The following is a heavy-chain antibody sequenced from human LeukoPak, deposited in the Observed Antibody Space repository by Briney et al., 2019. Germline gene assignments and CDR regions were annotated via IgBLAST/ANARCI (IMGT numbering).Heavy chain of an antibody. V-gene: IGHV4-59*01. CDR1: GGSISSYY. J-gene: IGHJ4*02. D-gene: IGHD3-9*01. Sequence: SETLSLTCTVSGGSISSYYWSWIRQPPGEGLEWIGYIYYSGSTNYNPSLKSRVTISVDTSKNQFSLKLSSVTAADTAVYYCARGERYFDWLFVAYWGQGTLVTVSS. CDR2: IYYSGST. CDR3: ARGERYFDWLFVAY.